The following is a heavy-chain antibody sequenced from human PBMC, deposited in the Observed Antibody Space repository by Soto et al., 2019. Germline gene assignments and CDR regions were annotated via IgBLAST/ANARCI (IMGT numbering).Heavy chain of an antibody. J-gene: IGHJ4*02. V-gene: IGHV3-48*02. CDR3: ARDRDAYCSKGICSGPYFDY. CDR1: GFTLSTYS. D-gene: IGHD2-8*01. CDR2: ISDNSSVI. Sequence: GGSLRLSCAASGFTLSTYSINWVSQAPEKGLGWISYISDNSSVIYYADAVKGRFTISRDIAKNSLYHQMNSLRDEDTAVYYCARDRDAYCSKGICSGPYFDYWGQGTLVTVSS.